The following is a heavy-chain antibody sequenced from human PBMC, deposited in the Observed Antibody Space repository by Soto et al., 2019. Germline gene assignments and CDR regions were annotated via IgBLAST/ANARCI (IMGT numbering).Heavy chain of an antibody. CDR1: GGSISSGDYY. V-gene: IGHV4-30-4*01. CDR3: ARLSIAARPVGMDV. J-gene: IGHJ6*02. CDR2: IYYSGST. D-gene: IGHD6-6*01. Sequence: SETLSLTCTVSGGSISSGDYYWSWIRQPPGKGLEWIGYIYYSGSTYYNPSLKSRVTISVDTSKNQFSLKLSSVTAADTAVYYCARLSIAARPVGMDVWGQGXTVTVSS.